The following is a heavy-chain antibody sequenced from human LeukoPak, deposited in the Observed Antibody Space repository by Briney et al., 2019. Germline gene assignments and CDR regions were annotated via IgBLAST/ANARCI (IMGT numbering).Heavy chain of an antibody. CDR2: IYFSGTT. V-gene: IGHV4-59*01. CDR3: ARGDYRHFDI. Sequence: SETLSLTCSVSGDSISRDYWSWIRQPPGRGLEWIGNIYFSGTTNYNPSLKSRVTISVDTSKTQFSLKLTSVTAADTAVYYCARGDYRHFDIWGRGTMVTVSS. CDR1: GDSISRDY. D-gene: IGHD4-11*01. J-gene: IGHJ3*02.